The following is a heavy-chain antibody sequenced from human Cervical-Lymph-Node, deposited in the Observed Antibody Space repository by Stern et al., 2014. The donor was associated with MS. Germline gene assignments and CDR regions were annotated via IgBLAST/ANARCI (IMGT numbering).Heavy chain of an antibody. CDR2: IYTSGST. J-gene: IGHJ4*02. CDR1: GGSISSGSYY. Sequence: QVQLQESGPGLVKPSQTLSLTCTVSGGSISSGSYYWSWIRQPAGKGLEWIGRIYTSGSTNYNPSLKSRVTISVDTSKNQFSLKLSSVTAADTAVYYCARGRGIDYWGQGTLVTVSS. CDR3: ARGRGIDY. V-gene: IGHV4-61*02. D-gene: IGHD3-10*01.